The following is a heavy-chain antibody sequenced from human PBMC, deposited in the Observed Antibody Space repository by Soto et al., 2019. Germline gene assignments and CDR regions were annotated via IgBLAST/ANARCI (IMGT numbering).Heavy chain of an antibody. Sequence: PGGSLRLSCAASGFTFSDYYMSWVRQAPGKGLEWISYITPSGSTISYADSVKGRFTISRDNAKNSVYLQMNSLRAEDTAVYYCARGHYGMDVRGQGTTVTVSS. CDR1: GFTFSDYY. CDR2: ITPSGSTI. V-gene: IGHV3-11*01. CDR3: ARGHYGMDV. J-gene: IGHJ6*02.